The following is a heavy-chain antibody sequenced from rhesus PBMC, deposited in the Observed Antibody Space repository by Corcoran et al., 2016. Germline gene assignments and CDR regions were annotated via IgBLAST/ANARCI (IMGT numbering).Heavy chain of an antibody. CDR1: GFTFSSYA. D-gene: IGHD4-23*01. V-gene: IGHV3S5*01. J-gene: IGHJ4*01. CDR2: IDGGGSST. Sequence: EVQLVETGGGSVQPGGSLKLSCAASGFTFSSYAMSCVRQTAGKGLEWVSVIDGGGSSTSYTDSVKGRFTISRDNSKNTLSLQMNSLRAEGTAVYYCAKGQYKNFESYFNYWGQGVLVTVSS. CDR3: AKGQYKNFESYFNY.